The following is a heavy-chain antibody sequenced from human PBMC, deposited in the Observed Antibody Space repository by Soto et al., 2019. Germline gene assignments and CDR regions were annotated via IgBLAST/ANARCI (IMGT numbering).Heavy chain of an antibody. D-gene: IGHD1-7*01. CDR1: GFTFSNAW. V-gene: IGHV3-15*01. CDR2: IKSKTDGGTT. Sequence: GGSLRLSCAASGFTFSNAWMSWVRQAPGKGLEWVGRIKSKTDGGTTDYAAPVKGRFTISRDDSKNTLYLQMNSLKTEDTAVYYCTTVTFAYNWNYAVDYWGQGTLVTVSS. CDR3: TTVTFAYNWNYAVDY. J-gene: IGHJ4*02.